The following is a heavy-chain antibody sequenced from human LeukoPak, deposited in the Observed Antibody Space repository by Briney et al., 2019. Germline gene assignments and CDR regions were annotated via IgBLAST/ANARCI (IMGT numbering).Heavy chain of an antibody. CDR1: GGSFSGYY. J-gene: IGHJ4*02. CDR2: INHSGST. D-gene: IGHD6-13*01. V-gene: IGHV4-34*01. CDR3: AIIAAAGTIFDY. Sequence: SETLSLTCAVYGGSFSGYYWSWIRQPPGKGLEWIGEINHSGSTNYNPSLKSRVTISVDTSKNQFSLKLSSVTAADTAVYYCAIIAAAGTIFDYWGQGTLVTVSS.